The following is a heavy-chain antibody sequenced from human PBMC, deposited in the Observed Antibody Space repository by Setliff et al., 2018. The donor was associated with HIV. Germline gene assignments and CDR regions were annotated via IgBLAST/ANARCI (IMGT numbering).Heavy chain of an antibody. D-gene: IGHD5-12*01. CDR2: IYPNTGST. Sequence: GASVKVSCKASGYTFTDYYIHWVRQAPGQGLEWMGWIYPNTGSTYYADSVKGRFTISRDNSKNTLYLQMNSLRAEDTAVYYCAKDPRAAVATICDYWGQGTLVTVSS. CDR1: GYTFTDYY. J-gene: IGHJ4*02. CDR3: AKDPRAAVATICDY. V-gene: IGHV1-2*02.